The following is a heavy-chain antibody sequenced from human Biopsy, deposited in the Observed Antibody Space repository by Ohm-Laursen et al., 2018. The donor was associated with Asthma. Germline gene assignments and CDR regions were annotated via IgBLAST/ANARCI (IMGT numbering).Heavy chain of an antibody. D-gene: IGHD3-3*02. V-gene: IGHV3-7*01. CDR1: GFTFGDYC. Sequence: GSLRLSCTASGFTFGDYCMSWVRQVPGKGLEWVANIKHDGSEKNHVDSLKGRFTISRDNAKNSLYLQMNSLRAEDTAVYYCARTFHFCSPYHAEHYQLWGQGTLVTVSS. CDR2: IKHDGSEK. CDR3: ARTFHFCSPYHAEHYQL. J-gene: IGHJ1*01.